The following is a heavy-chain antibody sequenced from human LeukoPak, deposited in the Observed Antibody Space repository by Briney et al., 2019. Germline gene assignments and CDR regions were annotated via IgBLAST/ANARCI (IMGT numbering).Heavy chain of an antibody. J-gene: IGHJ4*02. D-gene: IGHD6-19*01. CDR2: ISASGGNT. Sequence: PGGSLRLSCAASGFTFSSYAMNWVRQAPGKGLEWVSAISASGGNTYYADSVKGRFTISRDNSKHTLYLQVNSLRAEDTAVYYCAKGTRAVAGYYFDYWGQGTLVTVSS. CDR3: AKGTRAVAGYYFDY. V-gene: IGHV3-23*01. CDR1: GFTFSSYA.